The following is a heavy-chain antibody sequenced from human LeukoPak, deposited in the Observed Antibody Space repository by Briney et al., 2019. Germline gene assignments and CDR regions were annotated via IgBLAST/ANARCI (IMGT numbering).Heavy chain of an antibody. CDR3: ARHPSGSYYTAIRGVMDV. J-gene: IGHJ6*02. D-gene: IGHD1-26*01. CDR2: IYYSGST. V-gene: IGHV4-39*01. Sequence: PSETLSLTCTVSGGFISNSNYYWGWIRQPPGKGLEWIGSIYYSGSTYYNSSLKSRVTISVDTSKNQFSLKLSSVTAADTAVYYCARHPSGSYYTAIRGVMDVWGQGTTVTVSS. CDR1: GGFISNSNYY.